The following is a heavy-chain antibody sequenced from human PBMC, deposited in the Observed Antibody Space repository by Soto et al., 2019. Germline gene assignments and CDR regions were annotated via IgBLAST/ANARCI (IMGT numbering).Heavy chain of an antibody. V-gene: IGHV3-48*01. CDR3: ARVLSRSFGGVIGGFDY. CDR1: GFTFSSYS. D-gene: IGHD3-16*02. J-gene: IGHJ4*02. CDR2: ISSSSSTI. Sequence: EVQLVESGGGLVQPGGSLRLSCAASGFTFSSYSMNWVRQAPGKGLEWVSYISSSSSTIYYADSVKGRFTISRDNAKNSLYMQMKSLRAEDTAVYYCARVLSRSFGGVIGGFDYWGQGTMVTVSS.